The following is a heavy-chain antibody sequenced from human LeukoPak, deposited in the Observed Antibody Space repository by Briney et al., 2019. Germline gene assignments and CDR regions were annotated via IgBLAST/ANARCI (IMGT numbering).Heavy chain of an antibody. CDR3: ARVALSMGENGFDI. Sequence: GGSLRLSCAASGFTFSSYGMNWVRQAPGKGLEWVSYISSSSSYIFYADSVKGRFTISRDNAKNSLFLQMNSLRAEDTAVYYCARVALSMGENGFDIWGQGTMVTVSS. CDR2: ISSSSSYI. D-gene: IGHD2/OR15-2a*01. J-gene: IGHJ3*02. CDR1: GFTFSSYG. V-gene: IGHV3-21*01.